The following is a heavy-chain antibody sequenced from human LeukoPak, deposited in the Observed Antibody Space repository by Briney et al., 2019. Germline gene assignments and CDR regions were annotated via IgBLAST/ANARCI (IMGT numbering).Heavy chain of an antibody. D-gene: IGHD2-15*01. CDR2: IKQDGNDK. V-gene: IGHV3-7*01. J-gene: IGHJ5*02. CDR1: GFTFSGYY. Sequence: PGGSLRLSCVASGFTFSGYYMSWVRQAPGKGPEWVANIKQDGNDKSYVDSVKSRFTISRDNTKNSLYLQMNSLRGEDTAVYYCARDRRAAETPYNWFDPWGQGTLVTVSS. CDR3: ARDRRAAETPYNWFDP.